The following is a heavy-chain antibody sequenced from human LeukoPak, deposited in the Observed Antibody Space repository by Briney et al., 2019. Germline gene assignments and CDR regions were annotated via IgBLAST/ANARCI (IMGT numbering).Heavy chain of an antibody. CDR2: ISVYNDNK. CDR1: GYIFTSYG. Sequence: ASVKVSCKASGYIFTSYGISWVRQAPGQGLEWMGCISVYNDNKNYAQKFQGRVTMTTDPSTSTAHMELRSLRSDDTAVYYCARDNDYVWGSYRYPGYWGQGTLVTVPS. V-gene: IGHV1-18*01. D-gene: IGHD3-16*02. J-gene: IGHJ4*02. CDR3: ARDNDYVWGSYRYPGY.